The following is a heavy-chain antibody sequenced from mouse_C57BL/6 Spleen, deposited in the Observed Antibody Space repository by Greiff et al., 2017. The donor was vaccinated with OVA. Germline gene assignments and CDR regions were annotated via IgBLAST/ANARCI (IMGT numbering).Heavy chain of an antibody. D-gene: IGHD2-4*01. Sequence: VMLVESGPELVKPGASVKISCKASGYSFTSYYIHWVKQRPGQGLEWIGWIYPGSGNTKYNEKFKGKATLTADTSSSTAYMQLSSLTSEDSAVYYCASYDYDGGFDYWGQGTTLTVSS. V-gene: IGHV1-66*01. CDR1: GYSFTSYY. J-gene: IGHJ2*01. CDR3: ASYDYDGGFDY. CDR2: IYPGSGNT.